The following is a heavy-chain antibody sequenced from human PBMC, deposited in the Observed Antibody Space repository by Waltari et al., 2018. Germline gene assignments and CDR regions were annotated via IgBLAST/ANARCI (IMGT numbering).Heavy chain of an antibody. J-gene: IGHJ4*02. CDR2: IWFDGSDK. Sequence: QVNLVESGGGVVQPGGTLSLSCAPFGSTFSNFGMHWVRQAPGKGLEWVALIWFDGSDKFYADSVRGRFTISRDNSARTLYLDMDSLRLDDTAMYYCAKDAFGNTYLDFWGQGTLVTVSS. D-gene: IGHD2-2*02. CDR3: AKDAFGNTYLDF. V-gene: IGHV3-30*02. CDR1: GSTFSNFG.